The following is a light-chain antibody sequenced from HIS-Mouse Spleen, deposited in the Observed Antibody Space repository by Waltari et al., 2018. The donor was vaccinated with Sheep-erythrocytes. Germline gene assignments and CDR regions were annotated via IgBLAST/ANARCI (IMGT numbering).Light chain of an antibody. V-gene: IGLV2-14*01. Sequence: QSALTQPASVSGSPGQSITISCPGTSSDVGGYTHVSWYQQQPGKAPKLIIYEVSKRPSGVSNRFSGSKSGNTASLTISGLQAEDEADYYCSSYTSSSTPVVFGGGTKLTVL. CDR2: EVS. J-gene: IGLJ2*01. CDR3: SSYTSSSTPVV. CDR1: SSDVGGYTH.